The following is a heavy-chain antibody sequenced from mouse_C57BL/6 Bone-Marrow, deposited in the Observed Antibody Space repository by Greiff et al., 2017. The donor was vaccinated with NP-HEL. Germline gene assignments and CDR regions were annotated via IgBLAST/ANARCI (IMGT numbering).Heavy chain of an antibody. CDR1: GYTFTSYW. CDR3: ARWWSYYFDY. Sequence: VKLQQPGAELVKPGASVKLSCKASGYTFTSYWMHWVKQRPGQGLEWIGMIHPNSGSTNYNEKFKSKATLTVDKSSSTAYMQLSSLTSEDSAVYYCARWWSYYFDYWGQGTTLTVSS. D-gene: IGHD1-1*02. J-gene: IGHJ2*01. V-gene: IGHV1-64*01. CDR2: IHPNSGST.